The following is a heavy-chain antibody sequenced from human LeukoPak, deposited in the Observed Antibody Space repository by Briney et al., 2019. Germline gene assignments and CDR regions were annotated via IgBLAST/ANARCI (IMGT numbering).Heavy chain of an antibody. CDR3: ASFPWDLRPT. D-gene: IGHD1-26*01. Sequence: GGSLRLSCAASGFTFSSYGMHWVRQAPGKGLEWVAVISYDGSNKYYADSVKGRFTISRDNSKNTLYLQMNSLRAEDTAVYYCASFPWDLRPTWGQGTLFSVAS. J-gene: IGHJ4*02. CDR1: GFTFSSYG. CDR2: ISYDGSNK. V-gene: IGHV3-30*03.